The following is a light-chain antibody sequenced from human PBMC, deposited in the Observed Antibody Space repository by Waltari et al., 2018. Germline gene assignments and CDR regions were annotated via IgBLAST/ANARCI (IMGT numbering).Light chain of an antibody. CDR2: LGS. V-gene: IGKV4-1*01. J-gene: IGKJ2*01. CDR3: MQALQTPRT. Sequence: DIVMTQSPDSLAVSLGERATINRKSSQSVLYSSNNNNYLAWYQQKPGQSPQLLIYLGSSRASGVPDRFSGSGSGTDFTLKIRRVEAEDVGVYHCMQALQTPRTFGQGTKLEIK. CDR1: QSVLYSSNNNNY.